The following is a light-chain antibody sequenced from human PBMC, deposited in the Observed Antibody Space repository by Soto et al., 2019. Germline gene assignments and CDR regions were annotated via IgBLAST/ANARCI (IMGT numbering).Light chain of an antibody. CDR2: EVS. V-gene: IGLV2-14*01. CDR3: SSYTRSSTSYV. CDR1: SSDVGGYNY. Sequence: QSVRAQPASVSGSPGQSITISCTGASSDVGGYNYVSWYQQHPGKAPKLMIYEVSNRPSRVSNRFSGSKSGNTASLTISGLQAEDEADYYCSSYTRSSTSYVFGTGTKVTVL. J-gene: IGLJ1*01.